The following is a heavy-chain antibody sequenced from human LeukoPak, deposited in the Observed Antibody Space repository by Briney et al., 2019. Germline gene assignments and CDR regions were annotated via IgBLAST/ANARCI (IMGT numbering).Heavy chain of an antibody. Sequence: GGSLRLSCAASGFTFNNFGMHWVRQAPGKGLGWVAFMGYEGIHKYYADSVKGRFTISKDNSKATLYLQMNSLRPEDTAVYYCARDLHGGYSSDYWGQGTLVTVSS. CDR2: MGYEGIHK. V-gene: IGHV3-30*02. J-gene: IGHJ4*02. D-gene: IGHD4-23*01. CDR3: ARDLHGGYSSDY. CDR1: GFTFNNFG.